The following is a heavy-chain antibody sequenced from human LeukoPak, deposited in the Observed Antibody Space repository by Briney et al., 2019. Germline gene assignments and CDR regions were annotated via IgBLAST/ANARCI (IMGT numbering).Heavy chain of an antibody. CDR3: ARLQYSNGYLDY. Sequence: GESLKISCTGSGYSFTNYWIGWVRQMPGKGLEWMGIIYPDDSDTRYRPSFQGQVTISADKSIATAYLQWSSLKASDTAMYYCARLQYSNGYLDYWGQGTLVTVSS. D-gene: IGHD5-18*01. CDR1: GYSFTNYW. V-gene: IGHV5-51*01. J-gene: IGHJ4*02. CDR2: IYPDDSDT.